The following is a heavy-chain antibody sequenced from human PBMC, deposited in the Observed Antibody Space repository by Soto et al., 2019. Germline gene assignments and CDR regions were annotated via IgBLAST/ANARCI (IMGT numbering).Heavy chain of an antibody. CDR2: IKYSGST. D-gene: IGHD3-16*01. CDR3: ARGGWLNPLFDY. V-gene: IGHV4-59*08. Sequence: QVQLQESGPGLMKPSETLSLTCTVSGGSISTSSWSWIRQPPGKGLEWVGYIKYSGSTNYKSSLKSRVTISVDPAKNQFSLKVNSVTAADTAVYYCARGGWLNPLFDYWGQGTLVTVSS. CDR1: GGSISTSS. J-gene: IGHJ4*02.